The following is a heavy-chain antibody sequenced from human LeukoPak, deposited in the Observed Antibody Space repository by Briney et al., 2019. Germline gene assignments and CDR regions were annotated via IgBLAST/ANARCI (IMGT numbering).Heavy chain of an antibody. D-gene: IGHD4-17*01. J-gene: IGHJ4*02. Sequence: GGSLRLSCSASGFTFSSQWMHWVRQAPGKGLVWVSRINGDGSGTNYAGSVRGRFTISRDNAKNTLYLQMNSLRAENTAVYYCASGSGDYGDPSDYWGQGTLVTVSS. CDR1: GFTFSSQW. V-gene: IGHV3-74*01. CDR3: ASGSGDYGDPSDY. CDR2: INGDGSGT.